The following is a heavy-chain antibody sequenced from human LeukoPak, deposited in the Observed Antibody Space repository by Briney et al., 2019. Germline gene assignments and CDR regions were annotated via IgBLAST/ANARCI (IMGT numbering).Heavy chain of an antibody. CDR1: GYTFTGYY. Sequence: ASVKVSCKASGYTFTGYYMHWVRQAPGPGLGWMGWINPNSGGTNYARKFQGRVTMTRDTSISTAYMELSRLRSDDTAVYYCARDLLSVAATPDYWGQGTLVTVSS. V-gene: IGHV1-2*02. D-gene: IGHD2-2*01. CDR2: INPNSGGT. J-gene: IGHJ4*02. CDR3: ARDLLSVAATPDY.